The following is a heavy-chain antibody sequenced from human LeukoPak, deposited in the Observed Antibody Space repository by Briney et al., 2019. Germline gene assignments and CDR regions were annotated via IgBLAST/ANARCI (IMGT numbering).Heavy chain of an antibody. Sequence: SETLSLTCAVYGGSFSGYYRSWIRQPPGKGLEWIGEINHSGSTNYNPSLKSRVTISVDTSKNQFSLKLSSVTAADTAVYYCARGVSSGYYYWGQGTLVTVSS. J-gene: IGHJ4*02. CDR1: GGSFSGYY. D-gene: IGHD3-22*01. CDR3: ARGVSSGYYY. V-gene: IGHV4-34*01. CDR2: INHSGST.